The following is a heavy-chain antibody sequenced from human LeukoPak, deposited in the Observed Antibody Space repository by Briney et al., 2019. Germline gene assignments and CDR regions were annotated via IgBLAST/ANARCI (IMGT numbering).Heavy chain of an antibody. V-gene: IGHV1-2*02. D-gene: IGHD3-3*01. CDR1: GYTFTSYY. Sequence: ASVKVSCKASGYTFTSYYMHWVRQAPGQGLEWMGWINPNSGGTNYAQKFQGRVTMTRDTSISTAYMELSRLRSDDTAVYYCATGFWSGYFVFYYGMDVWGQGTTVTVSS. CDR2: INPNSGGT. CDR3: ATGFWSGYFVFYYGMDV. J-gene: IGHJ6*02.